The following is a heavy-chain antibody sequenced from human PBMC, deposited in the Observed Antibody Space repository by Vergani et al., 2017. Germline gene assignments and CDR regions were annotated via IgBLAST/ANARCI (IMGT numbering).Heavy chain of an antibody. Sequence: EVQLVQSGAEVKKPGESLKISCKGSGYSFTSYWIGWVRQMPGKGLEWMGIIYPGDSDTRYSPSFQGQVTISADKSISTASLQWSSLKASDAAMYYCARHAKWGCCSTSCYGDYYYYMDVWGKXP. CDR3: ARHAKWGCCSTSCYGDYYYYMDV. J-gene: IGHJ6*03. CDR2: IYPGDSDT. CDR1: GYSFTSYW. D-gene: IGHD2-2*01. V-gene: IGHV5-51*01.